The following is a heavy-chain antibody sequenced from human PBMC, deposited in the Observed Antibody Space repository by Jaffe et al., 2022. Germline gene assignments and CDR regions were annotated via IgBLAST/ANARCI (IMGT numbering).Heavy chain of an antibody. CDR3: AKLIRMDDAFDI. CDR2: IRYDGSNK. Sequence: QVQLVESGGGVVQPGGSLRLSCAASGFTFSSYGMHWVRQAPGKGLEWVAFIRYDGSNKYYADSVKGRFTISRDNSKNTLYLQMNSLRAEDTAVYYCAKLIRMDDAFDIWGQGTMVTVSS. CDR1: GFTFSSYG. V-gene: IGHV3-30*02. J-gene: IGHJ3*02. D-gene: IGHD4-17*01.